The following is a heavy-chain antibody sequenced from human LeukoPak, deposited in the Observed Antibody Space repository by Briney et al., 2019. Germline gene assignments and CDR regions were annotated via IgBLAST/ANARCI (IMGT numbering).Heavy chain of an antibody. V-gene: IGHV3-23*01. D-gene: IGHD3-22*01. J-gene: IGHJ5*02. Sequence: GGSLRLSCAASGFTFVDYAMSWVRQTQGKGLEWVSTITGKGGGTYYTDFVKGRFTISRDNSKNTLFLQMNSLRVDDTAVYLCAKGVYESSGYHFALWGQGTLVTVSS. CDR3: AKGVYESSGYHFAL. CDR1: GFTFVDYA. CDR2: ITGKGGGT.